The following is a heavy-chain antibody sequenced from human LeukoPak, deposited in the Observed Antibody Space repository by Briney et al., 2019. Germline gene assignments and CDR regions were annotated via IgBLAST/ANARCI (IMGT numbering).Heavy chain of an antibody. V-gene: IGHV3-30*03. J-gene: IGHJ4*02. CDR1: GFTFSSYA. CDR2: ISHDGGNK. CDR3: ARDPQHIVVVTALFDY. Sequence: PGGSLRLSCAASGFTFSSYAMSWVRQTPGKGLEWVAVISHDGGNKYYADSVKGRFTISRDNSKNTLYLEMNSLRVEDTAVYYCARDPQHIVVVTALFDYWGQGTLVTVSS. D-gene: IGHD2-21*02.